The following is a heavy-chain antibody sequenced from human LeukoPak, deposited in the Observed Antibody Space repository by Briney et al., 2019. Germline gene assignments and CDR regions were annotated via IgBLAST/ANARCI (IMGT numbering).Heavy chain of an antibody. CDR1: GGSISSGDYY. D-gene: IGHD3-10*01. CDR2: IYYSGST. CDR3: ARHVAIDPDYYGSGNGDWFDP. V-gene: IGHV4-39*01. J-gene: IGHJ5*02. Sequence: KPSETLSLTCTVSGGSISSGDYYWTWIRQPPGKGLEWIGCIYYSGSTYYNPSLKSRVTISVDTSKNQFSLKLSSVTAADTAVYYCARHVAIDPDYYGSGNGDWFDPWGQGTLVTVSS.